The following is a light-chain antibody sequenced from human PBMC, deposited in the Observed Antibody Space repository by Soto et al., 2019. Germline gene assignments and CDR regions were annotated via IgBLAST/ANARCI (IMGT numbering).Light chain of an antibody. CDR2: EVT. J-gene: IGLJ1*01. CDR1: NSDVGGYNY. V-gene: IGLV2-8*01. CDR3: SSYAGSNNLKV. Sequence: QSVLAQPPSASGSPGQSVTISCTGTNSDVGGYNYVSWYQQHPGKAPKLMIYEVTKRPSGVPDRFSGSKSGNTASLTVSGLQAEDEADYYCSSYAGSNNLKVFGTGTKVTVL.